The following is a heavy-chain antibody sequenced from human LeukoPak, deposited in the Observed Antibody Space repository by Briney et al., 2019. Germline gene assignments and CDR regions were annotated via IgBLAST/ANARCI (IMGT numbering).Heavy chain of an antibody. CDR1: GGSISSGDYY. J-gene: IGHJ5*02. CDR2: IYYSGST. Sequence: PSQTLSLTCTVSGGSISSGDYYWSWIRQPPGKGLEWIGYIYYSGSTYYNPSLKSRVTISVDTSKNQSSLKLSSVTAADTAVYYCARDREYCSSTSCYNWFDPWGQGTLVTVSS. V-gene: IGHV4-30-4*08. CDR3: ARDREYCSSTSCYNWFDP. D-gene: IGHD2-2*01.